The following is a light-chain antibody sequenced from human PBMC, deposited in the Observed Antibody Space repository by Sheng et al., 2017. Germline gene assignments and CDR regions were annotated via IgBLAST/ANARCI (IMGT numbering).Light chain of an antibody. V-gene: IGLV2-8*01. Sequence: QSALTQPPSASGSPGQSVTISCTGTSSDVSGYNFVSWYQQHPGKAPKLMIYEVSKRPLGVPNRFSGSKSGNTASLTVSGLQADDEADYYCSSYAGSNYVVFGGGTKLTVL. J-gene: IGLJ2*01. CDR3: SSYAGSNYVV. CDR1: SSDVSGYNF. CDR2: EVS.